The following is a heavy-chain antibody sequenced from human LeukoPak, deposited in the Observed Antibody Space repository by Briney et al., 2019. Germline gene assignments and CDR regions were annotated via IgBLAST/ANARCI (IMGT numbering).Heavy chain of an antibody. CDR3: ARGHLPTPRSAMDV. CDR2: VNSDESII. D-gene: IGHD3-3*02. V-gene: IGHV3-74*01. J-gene: IGHJ6*02. CDR1: GFTFSSYW. Sequence: GGSLRLSCAASGFTFSSYWVHWVRQAPGKGLVWVLRVNSDESIITYADSVNGRFTISRDNAKNTLYLQMKSLRAEDTAVYYCARGHLPTPRSAMDVWGQGTTVTVSS.